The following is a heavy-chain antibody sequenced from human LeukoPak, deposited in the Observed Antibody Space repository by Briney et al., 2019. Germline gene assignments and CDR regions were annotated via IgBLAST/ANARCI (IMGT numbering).Heavy chain of an antibody. Sequence: SGTLSLTCAVYGGSFSGYYWSWIRQPPGKGLEWIGEINHSGSTNYNPSLKSRVTISVDTSKNQFSLKLSSVTAADTAVYYCARLDYGDYSGYYGMDVWGQGTTVTVSS. CDR1: GGSFSGYY. CDR2: INHSGST. D-gene: IGHD4-17*01. J-gene: IGHJ6*02. CDR3: ARLDYGDYSGYYGMDV. V-gene: IGHV4-34*01.